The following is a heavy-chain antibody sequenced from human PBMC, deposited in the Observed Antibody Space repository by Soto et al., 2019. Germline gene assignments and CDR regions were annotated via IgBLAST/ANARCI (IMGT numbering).Heavy chain of an antibody. CDR2: INPSGGST. CDR3: ARDGIGGTTFWGYLDY. J-gene: IGHJ4*02. CDR1: GYTFTSYY. V-gene: IGHV1-46*01. Sequence: ASVNVSCKASGYTFTSYYMHWVRQAPGQGLEWMGIINPSGGSTSYAQKFQGRVTMTRDTSTSTVYMELSSLRSEDTAVYYCARDGIGGTTFWGYLDYWGQGTLVTVSS. D-gene: IGHD1-1*01.